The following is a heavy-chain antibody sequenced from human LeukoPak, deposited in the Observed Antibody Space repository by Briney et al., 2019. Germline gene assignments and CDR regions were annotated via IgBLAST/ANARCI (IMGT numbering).Heavy chain of an antibody. CDR1: GFTFSSYG. V-gene: IGHV3-30*02. Sequence: PGGSLRLSCAASGFTFSSYGMHWVRQAPGKGLEWVAFIRYDGSNKYYADSVKGRFTISRDNSKNTLYLQMNSLRAEDTAVYYCAKDPYYDSSGYYQLDYWGQGTLVTVSS. CDR3: AKDPYYDSSGYYQLDY. D-gene: IGHD3-22*01. CDR2: IRYDGSNK. J-gene: IGHJ4*02.